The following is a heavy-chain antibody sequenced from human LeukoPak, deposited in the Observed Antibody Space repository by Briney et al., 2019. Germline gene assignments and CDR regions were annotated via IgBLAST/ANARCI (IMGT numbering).Heavy chain of an antibody. CDR3: ARYYYESSGPFSVYYGMAV. V-gene: IGHV4-59*06. CDR1: GGSISSYY. D-gene: IGHD3-22*01. Sequence: SETLSLTCTVSGGSISSYYWSWIRQHPGKGLEWLGHIYYTGGTNYNPSLNSRITISVDTSKNQFSLKLSSVPAADTAVYYCARYYYESSGPFSVYYGMAVWGQGTTVAVSS. CDR2: IYYTGGT. J-gene: IGHJ6*02.